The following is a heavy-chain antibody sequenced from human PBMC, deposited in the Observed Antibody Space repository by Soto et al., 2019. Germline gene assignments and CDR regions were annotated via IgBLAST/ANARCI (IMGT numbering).Heavy chain of an antibody. J-gene: IGHJ3*01. Sequence: EVQLVESGGGLVQPGGSLKLSCAASGFIFSGSAIHWVRQASGKGLEWVGRIRSRANNFATSSAASVKGRFTFSRDDSKNTAYLQMNTLKPEDTAVYYCARDGCSSASCYRYIRAFDVWGRGTEVSVSS. D-gene: IGHD2-2*02. CDR2: IRSRANNFAT. V-gene: IGHV3-73*02. CDR1: GFIFSGSA. CDR3: ARDGCSSASCYRYIRAFDV.